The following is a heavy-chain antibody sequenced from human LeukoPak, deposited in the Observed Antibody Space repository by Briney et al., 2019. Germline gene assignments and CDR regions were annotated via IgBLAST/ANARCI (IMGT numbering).Heavy chain of an antibody. CDR1: GGSFSGYY. CDR2: INHSGST. V-gene: IGHV4-34*01. Sequence: ASETLSLTCAVYGGSFSGYYWSWIRQPPGKGLEWMGEINHSGSTNYNPSLKSRVTISVDTSKTQFSLKLSSVTAADTAVYYCARRTTKASYYGSGKFNYWGQGTLVTVSS. J-gene: IGHJ4*02. D-gene: IGHD3-10*01. CDR3: ARRTTKASYYGSGKFNY.